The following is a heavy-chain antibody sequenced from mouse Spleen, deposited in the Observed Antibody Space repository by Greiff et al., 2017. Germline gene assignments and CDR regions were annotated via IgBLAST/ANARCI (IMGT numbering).Heavy chain of an antibody. V-gene: IGHV3-1*01. D-gene: IGHD1-1*01. CDR1: GYSITSGYD. Sequence: EVQLQESGPGMVKPSQSLSLTCTVTGYSITSGYDWHWIRHFPGNKLEWMGYISYSGSTNYNPSLKSRISITHDTSKNHFFLKLNSVTTEDTATYYCARGGYGSFFAYWGQGTLVTVSA. CDR2: ISYSGST. J-gene: IGHJ3*01. CDR3: ARGGYGSFFAY.